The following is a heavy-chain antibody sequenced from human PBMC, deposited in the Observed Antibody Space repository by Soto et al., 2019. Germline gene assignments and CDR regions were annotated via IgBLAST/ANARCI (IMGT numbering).Heavy chain of an antibody. CDR1: GVTFSNAW. J-gene: IGHJ4*02. CDR3: TTFGYNSGYVDY. D-gene: IGHD1-1*01. Sequence: PGGSLRLSCAASGVTFSNAWMSWVRQAPGKGLEWVGRIKSKTDGGTTDYAAPVKGRFTISRDDSKNTLYLQMNSLKTEDTAVYYCTTFGYNSGYVDYWGQGTLVTVSS. V-gene: IGHV3-15*01. CDR2: IKSKTDGGTT.